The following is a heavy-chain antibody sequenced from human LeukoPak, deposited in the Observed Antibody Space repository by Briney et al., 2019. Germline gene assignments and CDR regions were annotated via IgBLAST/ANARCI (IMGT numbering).Heavy chain of an antibody. CDR1: EFTFSSYE. D-gene: IGHD5/OR15-5a*01. Sequence: GGSLRLSCAASEFTFSSYEMTWVRQAPGKGLEWVSYISSSGNSIYYADSVKGRFTISRDNAKNSLYLQMNNLRAEDTAVYFCAREIGLRIDFWGQGTLVTISS. V-gene: IGHV3-48*03. J-gene: IGHJ4*02. CDR3: AREIGLRIDF. CDR2: ISSSGNSI.